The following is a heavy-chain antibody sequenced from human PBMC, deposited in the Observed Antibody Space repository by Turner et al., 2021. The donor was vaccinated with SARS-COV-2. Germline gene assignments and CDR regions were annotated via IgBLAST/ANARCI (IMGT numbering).Heavy chain of an antibody. D-gene: IGHD1-26*01. CDR3: ARDGMVVGAFDI. V-gene: IGHV4-31*03. Sequence: QVQLQESGPGLVKPSQTLSLTCTVSGGSISSGGYYWSWIRQHPGKGLEWIGYIYYSGNTYYNPSLKSRVTISVDTSKIQFSLRLNSVTAADTAVYYCARDGMVVGAFDIWGQGTMVTVSS. J-gene: IGHJ3*02. CDR2: IYYSGNT. CDR1: GGSISSGGYY.